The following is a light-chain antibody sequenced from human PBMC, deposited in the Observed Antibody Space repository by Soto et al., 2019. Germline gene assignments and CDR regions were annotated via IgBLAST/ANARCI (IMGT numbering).Light chain of an antibody. Sequence: DIQMTQSPSSLSASVGNRVTITCRASQSISTYLNWYQKKPGKAPNLLIYDASRLQSGVPSRFSGSGSGTEFTLTISSLQPEDFATYYCQHADSFPLITFGQGTRLEIK. CDR3: QHADSFPLIT. CDR1: QSISTY. CDR2: DAS. J-gene: IGKJ5*01. V-gene: IGKV1-39*01.